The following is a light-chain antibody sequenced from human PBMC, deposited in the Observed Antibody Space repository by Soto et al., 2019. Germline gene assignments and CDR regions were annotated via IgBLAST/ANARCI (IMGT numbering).Light chain of an antibody. Sequence: DIVMTQSPLSLPVTPGEPASISCRSSQSLLDSKGYNYLDWYLQKPGQSPQLLIYLGSNRVSGVPDRLSGSGSGTDFTLKISRVEAEDVGAYYCMQALQTPPTFGHGTKVEFK. CDR2: LGS. CDR1: QSLLDSKGYNY. V-gene: IGKV2-28*01. CDR3: MQALQTPPT. J-gene: IGKJ1*01.